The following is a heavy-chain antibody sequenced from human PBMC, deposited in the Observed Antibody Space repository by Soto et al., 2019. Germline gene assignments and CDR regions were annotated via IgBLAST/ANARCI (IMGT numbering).Heavy chain of an antibody. CDR2: ISAYNGNT. D-gene: IGHD3-3*01. Sequence: ASVKVSCKASGYTFTSYGISWVRQAPGQGLEWMGWISAYNGNTNYAQELQGRVTMTTDTSTSTAYMELRSLRSDDTAVYYCARYYDFWSGYYYFDYWGQGTLVTGLL. J-gene: IGHJ4*02. CDR3: ARYYDFWSGYYYFDY. V-gene: IGHV1-18*04. CDR1: GYTFTSYG.